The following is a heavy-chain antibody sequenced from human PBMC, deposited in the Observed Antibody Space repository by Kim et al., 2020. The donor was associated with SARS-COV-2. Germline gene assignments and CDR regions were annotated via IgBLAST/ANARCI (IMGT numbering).Heavy chain of an antibody. CDR2: INHSGST. V-gene: IGHV4-34*01. CDR3: ARGRSSSPRSGRNYYYYYGMDV. D-gene: IGHD3-3*01. J-gene: IGHJ6*02. CDR1: GGSFSGYY. Sequence: SETLSLTCAVYGGSFSGYYWSWIRQPPGKGLEWIGEINHSGSTNYNPSLKSRVTISVDTSKNQFSLKLSSVTAADTAVYYCARGRSSSPRSGRNYYYYYGMDVWGQGTTVTVSS.